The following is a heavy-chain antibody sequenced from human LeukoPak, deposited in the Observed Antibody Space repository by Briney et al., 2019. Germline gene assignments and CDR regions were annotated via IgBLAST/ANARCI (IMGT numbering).Heavy chain of an antibody. CDR3: ARDHSSSWYSAFDY. J-gene: IGHJ4*02. V-gene: IGHV3-48*01. CDR1: GFTFSSYS. Sequence: GGSLRLSCAASGFTFSSYSMNWVRQAPGKGLEWVSYISSSSSTIYYADSVKGRFTISRDNAKNSLYLQMNSLRAEDTAVYYCARDHSSSWYSAFDYWGQGTLVSVSS. CDR2: ISSSSSTI. D-gene: IGHD6-13*01.